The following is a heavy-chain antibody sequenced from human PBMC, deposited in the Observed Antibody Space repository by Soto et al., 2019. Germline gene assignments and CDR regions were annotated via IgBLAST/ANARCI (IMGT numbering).Heavy chain of an antibody. J-gene: IGHJ6*02. Sequence: QVQLVQSGAEVKKTGSSVKVSCKASGGTFGTYAISWVRQAPGQGLEWMGGIIPIFGTADYAQKFQGRVTITADESTTTGYMELSSLRSEDTAVYYCARRFYGMDVWGQGTTVTVSS. CDR3: ARRFYGMDV. CDR2: IIPIFGTA. V-gene: IGHV1-69*12. CDR1: GGTFGTYA.